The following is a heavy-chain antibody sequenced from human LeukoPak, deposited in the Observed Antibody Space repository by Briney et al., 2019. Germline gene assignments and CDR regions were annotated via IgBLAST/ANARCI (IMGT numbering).Heavy chain of an antibody. CDR3: AREAPFPLDAFDI. CDR1: GYTFTSYA. Sequence: ASVKVPCKASGYTFTSYAMHWVRQAPGQRLEWMGWINAGNGNTKYSQKFQGRVTITRDTSASTAYMELSSLRSEDTAVYYCAREAPFPLDAFDIWGQGTMVTVSS. D-gene: IGHD3-3*02. J-gene: IGHJ3*02. V-gene: IGHV1-3*01. CDR2: INAGNGNT.